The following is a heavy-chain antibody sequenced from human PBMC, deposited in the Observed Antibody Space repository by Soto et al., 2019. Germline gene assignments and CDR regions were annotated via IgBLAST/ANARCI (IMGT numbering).Heavy chain of an antibody. CDR1: GGSISSYY. V-gene: IGHV4-59*01. D-gene: IGHD2-15*01. J-gene: IGHJ4*02. Sequence: KSSETLSLTCTVSGGSISSYYWSWIRQPPGKGLEWIGYIYYSGSTNYNPSLKSRVTISVDTSKNQFSLKLSSVTAADTAVYYCARAGDCSGGSCYSLVYWGQGTLVTVSS. CDR3: ARAGDCSGGSCYSLVY. CDR2: IYYSGST.